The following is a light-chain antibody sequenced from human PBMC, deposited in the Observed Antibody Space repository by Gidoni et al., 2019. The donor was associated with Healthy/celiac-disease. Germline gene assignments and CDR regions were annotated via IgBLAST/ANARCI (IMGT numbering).Light chain of an antibody. J-gene: IGKJ1*01. V-gene: IGKV3-20*01. CDR3: QQYGSSPWT. CDR2: GAS. Sequence: EILLTQSPGTLSLSPGERATLSCRASQSVSSYLAWYQQKPGQAPRLLIYGASNRATGIPDRFSGSGSGTDFTLTINRLEPEDFAVYYCQQYGSSPWTFGQGTKVEIK. CDR1: QSVSSY.